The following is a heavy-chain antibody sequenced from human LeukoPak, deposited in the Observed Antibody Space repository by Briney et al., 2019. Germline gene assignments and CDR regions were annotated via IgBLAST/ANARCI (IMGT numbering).Heavy chain of an antibody. CDR2: ISYDGSNK. Sequence: GRPLRLSCAASGFTFSSYGMHWVRQAPGKGLEWVAVISYDGSNKYCADSVKGRFTISRDNSKNTLYLQMNSLRAEDTAVYYCAKDRPISEWGQGTLVTVSS. V-gene: IGHV3-30*18. CDR1: GFTFSSYG. CDR3: AKDRPISE. J-gene: IGHJ4*02. D-gene: IGHD2-21*01.